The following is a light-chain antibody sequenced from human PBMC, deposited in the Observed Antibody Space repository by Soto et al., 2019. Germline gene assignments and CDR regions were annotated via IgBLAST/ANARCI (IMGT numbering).Light chain of an antibody. J-gene: IGLJ3*02. CDR3: XXWDDSLNGWV. V-gene: IGLV1-44*01. CDR1: SSNIGSNT. CDR2: SND. Sequence: QPVLTQAPSASGTPGQRVTISCSGSSSNIGSNTVTWYQQVPGTAPKLLIYSNDQRPSGVPDRFSGSKSGTSASLAIAGLXXXXEXDXXXXXWDDSLNGWVXXXGXKLTVL.